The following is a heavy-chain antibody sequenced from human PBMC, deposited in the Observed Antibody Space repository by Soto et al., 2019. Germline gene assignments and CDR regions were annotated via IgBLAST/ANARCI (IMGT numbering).Heavy chain of an antibody. CDR3: ARLDQGGYYYYGMDV. Sequence: GESLKISCKGAGYSFTSYWIGWVRQMPGKGLEWIGIIYPGDSNTRYSPSFQGQVTISADKSISTAYLQWSSLKASDTAMYYCARLDQGGYYYYGMDVWGQGTTVTVS. V-gene: IGHV5-51*01. J-gene: IGHJ6*02. CDR1: GYSFTSYW. D-gene: IGHD6-13*01. CDR2: IYPGDSNT.